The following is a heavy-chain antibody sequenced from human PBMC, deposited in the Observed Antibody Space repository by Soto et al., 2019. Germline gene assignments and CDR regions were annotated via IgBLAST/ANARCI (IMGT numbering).Heavy chain of an antibody. J-gene: IGHJ5*02. CDR1: GGSISSSNC. V-gene: IGHV4-4*02. CDR3: ARGSGDYNGWFDP. D-gene: IGHD1-26*01. CDR2: IYHSATT. Sequence: PSETLSLTCAVSGGSISSSNCWSWVRQPRGKGQEWIGEIYHSATTNYDPSIKSRVTVSVDKYLHQFSLKLSSVTAEDTVMYSCARGSGDYNGWFDPWGQGTLVTVSS.